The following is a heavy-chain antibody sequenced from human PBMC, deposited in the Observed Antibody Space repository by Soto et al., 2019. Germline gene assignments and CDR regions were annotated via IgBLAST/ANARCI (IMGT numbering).Heavy chain of an antibody. V-gene: IGHV5-51*01. J-gene: IGHJ3*01. D-gene: IGHD3-10*01. Sequence: GESLKISCKGSGYSFAGYWIGWVRQMPGKGLDWMGVIYPGDSDTRYSPSFHGQVTISADKSISTAYMQWSSLKASDTAMYFCARLPGVRGVFDGLNVWGPGTMLTVSS. CDR3: ARLPGVRGVFDGLNV. CDR2: IYPGDSDT. CDR1: GYSFAGYW.